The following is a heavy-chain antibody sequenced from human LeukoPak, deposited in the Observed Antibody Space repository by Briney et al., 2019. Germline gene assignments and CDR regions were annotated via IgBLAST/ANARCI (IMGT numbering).Heavy chain of an antibody. CDR1: GGSFSGYY. J-gene: IGHJ3*02. V-gene: IGHV4-34*01. Sequence: SETLSLTCAVYGGSFSGYYWSWIRQPPGKGLEWIGEINHSGSTNYNPSLKSRVTISVDTSKNQFSLKLSSVTAADTAVYYCARGVYDSSGYYAFDIWGQGTMVTVSS. D-gene: IGHD3-22*01. CDR3: ARGVYDSSGYYAFDI. CDR2: INHSGST.